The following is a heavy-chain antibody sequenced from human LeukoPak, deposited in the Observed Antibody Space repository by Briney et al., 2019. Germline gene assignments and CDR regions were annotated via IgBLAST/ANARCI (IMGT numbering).Heavy chain of an antibody. CDR2: IRDKGHSYTI. Sequence: GGSLRLSCSASGFTFSDHYMQWVRQAPGKGLEWIGRIRDKGHSYTIQYAASVKGRITVSRDDSQNSLYLQMNSLKSEDTLFYYCAATVSAQNSFVYWGQGILVTVSS. CDR3: AATVSAQNSFVY. V-gene: IGHV3-72*01. D-gene: IGHD5/OR15-5a*01. J-gene: IGHJ4*02. CDR1: GFTFSDHY.